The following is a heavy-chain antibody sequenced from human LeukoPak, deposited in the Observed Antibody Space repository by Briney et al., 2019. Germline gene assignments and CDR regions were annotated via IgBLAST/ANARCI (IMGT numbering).Heavy chain of an antibody. D-gene: IGHD6-13*01. V-gene: IGHV3-11*01. CDR1: GFTFSDYY. CDR3: AKDRSLRSSSWYM. Sequence: GGSLRLSCAASGFTFSDYYMTWIRQAPGEGLEWVSYISESGRAIYYTDSVKGRFTISRDNSKNTLYLQMNSLRAEDTAVYYCAKDRSLRSSSWYMWGQGTLVTVSS. J-gene: IGHJ4*02. CDR2: ISESGRAI.